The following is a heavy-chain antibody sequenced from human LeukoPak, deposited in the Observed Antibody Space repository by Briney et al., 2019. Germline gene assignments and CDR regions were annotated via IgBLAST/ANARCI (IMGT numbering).Heavy chain of an antibody. D-gene: IGHD3-16*01. CDR3: ARDGVLDAFDI. J-gene: IGHJ3*02. V-gene: IGHV3-30-3*01. Sequence: PGGSLRLSCAASGFTFSSYAMHWVRQAPGKGLEWVAVISYDGSNKYYADSVKGRFTISRDNSKNTLYLQMNSLRAEDTAVYYCARDGVLDAFDIWGQGTMVTVSS. CDR1: GFTFSSYA. CDR2: ISYDGSNK.